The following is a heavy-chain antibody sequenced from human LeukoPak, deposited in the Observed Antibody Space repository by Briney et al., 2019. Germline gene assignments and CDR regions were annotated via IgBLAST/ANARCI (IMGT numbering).Heavy chain of an antibody. J-gene: IGHJ4*02. V-gene: IGHV4-59*11. CDR2: IYYSGST. D-gene: IGHD2-2*01. Sequence: SETLSLTCTVSGGSISSHYWSWIRQPPGKGLEWVGYIYYSGSTNYNPSLKSRVTISVDTSKNQFSLKLSSVTAADTAVYYCARWLLDCSSTSCYVGFDYWGQGTLVTVSS. CDR3: ARWLLDCSSTSCYVGFDY. CDR1: GGSISSHY.